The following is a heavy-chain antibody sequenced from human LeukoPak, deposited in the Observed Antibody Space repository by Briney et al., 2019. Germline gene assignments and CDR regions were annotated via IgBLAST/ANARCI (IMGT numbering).Heavy chain of an antibody. D-gene: IGHD5-18*01. Sequence: EASVKVPCKASGGTFSSYAISWVRQAPGQGLEWLGGIISISPTANYAQKFQDRVTMNMDESTTTAFMELSSLRSDDTAVYYCARGRVSGTTLVTWFDTWGQGTLVTVSS. J-gene: IGHJ5*02. CDR2: IISISPTA. CDR3: ARGRVSGTTLVTWFDT. V-gene: IGHV1-69*05. CDR1: GGTFSSYA.